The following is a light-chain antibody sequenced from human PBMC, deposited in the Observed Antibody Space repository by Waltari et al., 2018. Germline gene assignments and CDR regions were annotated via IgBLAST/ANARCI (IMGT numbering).Light chain of an antibody. V-gene: IGKV1-39*01. CDR3: QQSYRTPPLT. CDR1: QSISGY. CDR2: ATS. J-gene: IGKJ4*01. Sequence: DIQMTQSPSSLSASVGDRVTITCRASQSISGYLNLYQQKPGKAPKDLIYATSSLQSGVPSRFSCSVSGTDFTLTISSLQPEDFATYYCQQSYRTPPLTFGGGTKVEIK.